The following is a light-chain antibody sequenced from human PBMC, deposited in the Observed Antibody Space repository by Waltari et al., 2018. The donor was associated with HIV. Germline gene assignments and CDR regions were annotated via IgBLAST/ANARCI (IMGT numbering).Light chain of an antibody. CDR1: QSVLYSSNNKNY. CDR2: WAS. Sequence: DIVMTQSPDSLAVSLVERATINCQSSQSVLYSSNNKNYLAWYQQKPGQPPKLRIYWASTRESGVPDRFSGSGSGTDFTLTISSLQAEDVAVYYCQQYYSTPPAFGQGTKVEIK. CDR3: QQYYSTPPA. V-gene: IGKV4-1*01. J-gene: IGKJ1*01.